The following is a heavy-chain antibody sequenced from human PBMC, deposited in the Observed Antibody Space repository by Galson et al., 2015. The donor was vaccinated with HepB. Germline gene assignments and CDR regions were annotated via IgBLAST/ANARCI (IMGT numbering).Heavy chain of an antibody. CDR3: AKKVITAASGGFDI. V-gene: IGHV3-23*01. CDR2: IVGSDGRT. CDR1: GFTFSSYS. J-gene: IGHJ3*02. D-gene: IGHD2-2*01. Sequence: SLRLSCAASGFTFSSYSMSWVRQAPGKGLEWGSGIVGSDGRTHYADPVKGRFTISRDNSKNTLYLQMNSLRAEDTALYYCAKKVITAASGGFDIWGQGTMVTVSS.